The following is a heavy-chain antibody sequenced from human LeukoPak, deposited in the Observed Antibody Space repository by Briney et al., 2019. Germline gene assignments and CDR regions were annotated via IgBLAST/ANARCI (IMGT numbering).Heavy chain of an antibody. CDR2: IKEDGTEK. CDR3: ATRPFGADY. D-gene: IGHD3-10*01. J-gene: IGHJ4*02. Sequence: PGGSLRLSCAASGFTFSNYWKGWVRQPPGKGLQWVANIKEDGTEKYYVDSVKGRFTISRDNAKNSVYLQMNSLRVEDTAVYYCATRPFGADYWGQGTLVTVSS. V-gene: IGHV3-7*01. CDR1: GFTFSNYW.